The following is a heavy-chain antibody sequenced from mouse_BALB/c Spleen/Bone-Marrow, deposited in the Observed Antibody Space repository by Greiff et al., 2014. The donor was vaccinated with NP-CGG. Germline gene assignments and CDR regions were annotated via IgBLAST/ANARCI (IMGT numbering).Heavy chain of an antibody. CDR3: ATDYYGWFAY. V-gene: IGHV3-1*02. Sequence: VQLQQSGPDLVKPSQSLLLTCTVTGYSITSGYSWHWIRKFPGNKLEWLGYIHYSGSTNYNPSLKSRISITRDTSKNQFFLQLNSVPTEDTATYYFATDYYGWFAYWGQGTLVTVSA. J-gene: IGHJ3*01. CDR1: GYSITSGYS. CDR2: IHYSGST. D-gene: IGHD1-1*01.